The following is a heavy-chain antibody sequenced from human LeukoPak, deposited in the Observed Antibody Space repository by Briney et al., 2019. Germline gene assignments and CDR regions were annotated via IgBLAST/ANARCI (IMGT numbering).Heavy chain of an antibody. Sequence: GGSLRLSCAASGFTVSSNYMSWGRQAPGKGLEWVSVIYSGGRTYYADSVKGRFTISRGNSKNTLYLQMNSLTAEDTAVYYCARVGVVPAAIPDGFDIWGQGTMVTVSS. CDR1: GFTVSSNY. CDR3: ARVGVVPAAIPDGFDI. J-gene: IGHJ3*02. CDR2: IYSGGRT. D-gene: IGHD2-2*01. V-gene: IGHV3-53*01.